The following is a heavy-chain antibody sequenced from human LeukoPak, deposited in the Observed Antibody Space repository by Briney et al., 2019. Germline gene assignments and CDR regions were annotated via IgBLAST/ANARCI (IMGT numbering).Heavy chain of an antibody. Sequence: GGSLRLSCAASGFTFSSYAMSWVRQAPGKGLEWVSAISGSGGSTYYADSVKGRLTISRDNSKNTLYLQMNSLRAEDTAVYYCARAMVRGVTEFDYWGQGTLVTVSS. CDR2: ISGSGGST. CDR3: ARAMVRGVTEFDY. V-gene: IGHV3-23*01. D-gene: IGHD3-10*01. CDR1: GFTFSSYA. J-gene: IGHJ4*02.